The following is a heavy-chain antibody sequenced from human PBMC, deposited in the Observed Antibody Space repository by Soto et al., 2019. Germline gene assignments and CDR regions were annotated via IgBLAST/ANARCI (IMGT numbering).Heavy chain of an antibody. CDR2: IYYSGST. D-gene: IGHD2-15*01. J-gene: IGHJ5*02. CDR3: ARERCSGGSCYSENWFDP. Sequence: SETLSLTCTVSGGSISSYYWSWIRQPPGKGLEWIGYIYYSGSTNYNPSLKSRVTISVDTSKNQFSLKLSSVTAADTAVYYCARERCSGGSCYSENWFDPWGQGTLVTVSS. V-gene: IGHV4-59*01. CDR1: GGSISSYY.